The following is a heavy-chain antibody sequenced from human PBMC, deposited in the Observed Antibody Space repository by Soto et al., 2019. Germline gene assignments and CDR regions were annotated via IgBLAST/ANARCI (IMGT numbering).Heavy chain of an antibody. D-gene: IGHD5-12*01. CDR1: GYSFTSYW. CDR2: IDPSDSYT. Sequence: GGSLKISCKGSGYSFTSYWISWVRQMPGKGREWMGRIDPSDSYTNYSPSFQGHVTISADKSISTAYLQWSSLKASDTAMYYCARRGADRYYFDYWGQGTLVTVSS. V-gene: IGHV5-10-1*01. J-gene: IGHJ4*02. CDR3: ARRGADRYYFDY.